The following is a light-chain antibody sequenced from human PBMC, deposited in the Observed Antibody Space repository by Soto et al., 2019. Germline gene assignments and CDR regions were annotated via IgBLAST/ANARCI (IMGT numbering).Light chain of an antibody. CDR1: QSVSTY. V-gene: IGKV3-15*01. Sequence: EIVMTQSPATLSVSPGERATLSCRASQSVSTYLAWYQQKPGQAPRLLIYSASTRATGIPARFSGGGSGTEFTLPIRSLQSEDFAVYICQQYNDWPPRWTFGQGTKVEIK. CDR3: QQYNDWPPRWT. J-gene: IGKJ1*01. CDR2: SAS.